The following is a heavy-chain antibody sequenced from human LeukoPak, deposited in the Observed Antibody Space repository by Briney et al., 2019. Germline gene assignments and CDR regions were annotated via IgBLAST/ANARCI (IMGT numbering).Heavy chain of an antibody. Sequence: PGGSLRLSCAASGFTFADYAMHWVRQAPGKGLEWVSGITWNSDNRGYADSVKGRFTISRDNAKNSLYLQMNSLRVEDTALYYCAKDSGSSSGYESWFDPWGQGTLVTVSS. D-gene: IGHD5-12*01. V-gene: IGHV3-9*01. CDR3: AKDSGSSSGYESWFDP. CDR2: ITWNSDNR. J-gene: IGHJ5*02. CDR1: GFTFADYA.